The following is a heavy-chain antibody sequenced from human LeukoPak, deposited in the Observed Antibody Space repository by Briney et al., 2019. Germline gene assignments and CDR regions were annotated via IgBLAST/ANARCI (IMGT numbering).Heavy chain of an antibody. CDR1: GGSISSYY. Sequence: PSETLSLTCTVSGGSISSYYWSWIRQPAGKGLEWIGRIYTSGSTNYNPSLKSRVTMSVDTSKNQFSLKLSSVTAADTAVYYCARGPGIAVAGIPFDYWGQGTLVTVSS. CDR3: ARGPGIAVAGIPFDY. D-gene: IGHD6-19*01. J-gene: IGHJ4*02. V-gene: IGHV4-4*07. CDR2: IYTSGST.